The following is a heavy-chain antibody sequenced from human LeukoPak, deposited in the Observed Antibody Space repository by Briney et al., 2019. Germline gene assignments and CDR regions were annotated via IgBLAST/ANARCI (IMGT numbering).Heavy chain of an antibody. CDR1: GAAISSGTYY. CDR3: ARHAHY. J-gene: IGHJ4*02. CDR2: INYSGST. V-gene: IGHV4-39*01. Sequence: SETLSPSCTVSGAAISSGTYYWGWIRQPPGKGLEWIGSINYSGSTYYNPSLKSRVTISVDTSKNQFSLKLSSVTAADTAVCYCARHAHYWGRGTLVTVSS.